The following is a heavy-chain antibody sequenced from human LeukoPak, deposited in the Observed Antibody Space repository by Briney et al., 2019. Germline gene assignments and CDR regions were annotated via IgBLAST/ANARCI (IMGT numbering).Heavy chain of an antibody. D-gene: IGHD2-15*01. CDR1: GGSISSYC. V-gene: IGHV4-59*12. Sequence: PSETLSLTCTVSGGSISSYCWSWIRQPPGKGLEWVGYIYYSGSTYYNPSLKSRVTISVDTSKNQFSLKLSSVTAADTAVYYCARDLLHFDPWGQGTLVTVSS. CDR2: IYYSGST. CDR3: ARDLLHFDP. J-gene: IGHJ5*02.